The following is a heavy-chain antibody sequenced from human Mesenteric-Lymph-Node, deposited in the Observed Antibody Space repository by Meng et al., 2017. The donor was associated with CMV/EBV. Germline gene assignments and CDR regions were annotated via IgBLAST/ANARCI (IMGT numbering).Heavy chain of an antibody. CDR1: GGSVSSGSYH. D-gene: IGHD3-22*01. CDR3: ARDYYDSGYQYDVSEI. J-gene: IGHJ3*02. CDR2: IYYSGST. V-gene: IGHV4-61*01. Sequence: SETLSLTCSVSGGSVSSGSYHWSWIRQPPGKGLEWTGYIYYSGSTNYNPSLKSRVTISVDTSKNQFSLKLSSVTAADTAVYYCARDYYDSGYQYDVSEIWGRGTMVTVSS.